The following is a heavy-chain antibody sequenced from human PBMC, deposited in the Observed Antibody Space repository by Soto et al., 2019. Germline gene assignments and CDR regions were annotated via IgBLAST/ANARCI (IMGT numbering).Heavy chain of an antibody. Sequence: SETLSLTCSVSGGSISPNYWNWIRQSPGKGLEWIGYVYYAGTTTYNPSLKSRVTISVDMSRNQVSLKLTSVTAADTAVYYCAKLGGYYQALDTWGQGTLVTVS. J-gene: IGHJ5*02. CDR1: GGSISPNY. CDR2: VYYAGTT. CDR3: AKLGGYYQALDT. V-gene: IGHV4-59*08. D-gene: IGHD3-22*01.